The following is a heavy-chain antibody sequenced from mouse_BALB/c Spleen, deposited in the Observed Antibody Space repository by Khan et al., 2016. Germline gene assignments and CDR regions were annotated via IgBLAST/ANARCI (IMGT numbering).Heavy chain of an antibody. CDR1: GYTFSSYW. J-gene: IGHJ2*01. Sequence: QVQLQQPGAELMKPGASVKISCKATGYTFSSYWIEWVKQRPGHGLEWIGEILPGSGSTNYNEKFRGKATFTADTSSNTAYMQLSSLTSEDSAVYYCARTYQQGYCDYWGQGTTLTGSA. CDR3: ARTYQQGYCDY. V-gene: IGHV1-9*01. CDR2: ILPGSGST.